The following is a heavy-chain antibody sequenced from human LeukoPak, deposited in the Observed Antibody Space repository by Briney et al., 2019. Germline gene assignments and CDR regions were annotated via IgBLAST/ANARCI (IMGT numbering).Heavy chain of an antibody. J-gene: IGHJ4*02. CDR2: ISYDGSNK. CDR3: ARPMNHYCTNGVCYTF. CDR1: GFTFSSYA. V-gene: IGHV3-30-3*01. Sequence: GRSLRLSCAASGFTFSSYAMHWVRQAPGKGLEWVAVISYDGSNKYYADSVKGRFTISRDNSKNTLYLQMNSLRAEDTAVYYCARPMNHYCTNGVCYTFWGQGTLVTVSS. D-gene: IGHD2-8*01.